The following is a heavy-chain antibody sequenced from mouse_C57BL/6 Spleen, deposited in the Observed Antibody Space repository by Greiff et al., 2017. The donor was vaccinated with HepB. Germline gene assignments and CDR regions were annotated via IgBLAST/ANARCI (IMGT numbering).Heavy chain of an antibody. D-gene: IGHD1-1*01. J-gene: IGHJ1*03. V-gene: IGHV1-62-3*01. Sequence: VQLQQPGAELVKPGASVKLSCKASGYTFTSYWMHWVKQRPGRGLEWIGRIDPNSGGTKYNEKFKSKATLTVDKSSSTAYMQLSSLTSEDSAVYYCARATTVVVRGWYFDVWGTGTTVTVSS. CDR3: ARATTVVVRGWYFDV. CDR1: GYTFTSYW. CDR2: IDPNSGGT.